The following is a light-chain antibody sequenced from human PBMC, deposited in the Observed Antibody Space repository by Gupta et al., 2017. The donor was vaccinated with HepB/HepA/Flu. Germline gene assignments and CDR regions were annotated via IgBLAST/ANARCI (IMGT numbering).Light chain of an antibody. Sequence: PALTPIASVSGSPGQSFTISCTASSSDVGGFDYVSWYQQYPGKAPKVMIYDVSNRPSGVSNRFSGPKSGNTASLTISGLQAEDEADYYCSSYTSGSTLVVFGGGTKLTVL. V-gene: IGLV2-14*01. CDR3: SSYTSGSTLVV. CDR1: SSDVGGFDY. J-gene: IGLJ2*01. CDR2: DVS.